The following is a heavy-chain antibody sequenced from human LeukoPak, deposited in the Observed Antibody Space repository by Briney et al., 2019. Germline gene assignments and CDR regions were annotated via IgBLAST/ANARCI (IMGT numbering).Heavy chain of an antibody. V-gene: IGHV1-2*02. J-gene: IGHJ4*02. CDR3: ARDPSDSSGWTLFDY. Sequence: ASVKLSCKASGYTFTGYYMHWVRQAPGQGLEWMGWINPNSSGTNYAQKFQGRVTMTRDTSISTAYMELSRLRSDDTAVYYCARDPSDSSGWTLFDYWGQGTLVTVSS. CDR1: GYTFTGYY. D-gene: IGHD6-19*01. CDR2: INPNSSGT.